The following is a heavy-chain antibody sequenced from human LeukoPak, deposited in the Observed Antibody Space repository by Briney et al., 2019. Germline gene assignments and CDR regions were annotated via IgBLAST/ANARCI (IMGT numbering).Heavy chain of an antibody. J-gene: IGHJ4*02. Sequence: SETLSLTCAVYGGSFSGYYWSWIRQPPGKGLEWIGEINHSGSTNYNPSLKSRVTISVDTSKNQFSLKLSSVTAADTAVYYCAGGSGLITMIVVVITKPKSIYDYWGQGTLVTVSS. D-gene: IGHD3-22*01. CDR1: GGSFSGYY. CDR3: AGGSGLITMIVVVITKPKSIYDY. CDR2: INHSGST. V-gene: IGHV4-34*01.